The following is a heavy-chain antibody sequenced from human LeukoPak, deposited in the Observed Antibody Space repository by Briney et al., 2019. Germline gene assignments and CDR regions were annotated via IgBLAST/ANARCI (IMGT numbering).Heavy chain of an antibody. D-gene: IGHD6-13*01. Sequence: ASVKVSCKASGYTFTTYAMHWVRRAPGQRLEWMGWINAGNGNTKYSQKFQARVTITRDTSASTAYMELSSLRSEDTAVYYCARDPIGSRWPYYFDYRGQGTLVTVSS. CDR2: INAGNGNT. CDR1: GYTFTTYA. CDR3: ARDPIGSRWPYYFDY. V-gene: IGHV1-3*01. J-gene: IGHJ4*02.